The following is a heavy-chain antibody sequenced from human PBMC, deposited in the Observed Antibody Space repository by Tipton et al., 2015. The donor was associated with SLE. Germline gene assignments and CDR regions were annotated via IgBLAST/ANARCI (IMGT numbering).Heavy chain of an antibody. V-gene: IGHV4-34*01. Sequence: TLYLTCAVYGGSFSGYYWSWIRQPPGKGLEWIGEINHSGSTNYNPSLKSLVTISVDTSKNQFSLKLSSVTAADTAVYYCARGNPAPFDYWGQGTLVTVSS. CDR1: GGSFSGYY. J-gene: IGHJ4*02. CDR2: INHSGST. CDR3: ARGNPAPFDY.